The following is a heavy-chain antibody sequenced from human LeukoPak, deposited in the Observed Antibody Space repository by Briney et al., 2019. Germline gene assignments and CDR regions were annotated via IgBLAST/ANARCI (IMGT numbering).Heavy chain of an antibody. CDR2: INWNGGST. CDR3: ARDRIGDSVIYFDS. CDR1: GFTFDDYG. Sequence: RAGGSLRLSCAASGFTFDDYGMSWVRQAPGKGLEWVSGINWNGGSTGYADSVKGRFTISRDNAKNSLYLQMNSLRAEDTAVYYCARDRIGDSVIYFDSWGQGTLVTVSS. V-gene: IGHV3-20*04. J-gene: IGHJ4*02. D-gene: IGHD4-17*01.